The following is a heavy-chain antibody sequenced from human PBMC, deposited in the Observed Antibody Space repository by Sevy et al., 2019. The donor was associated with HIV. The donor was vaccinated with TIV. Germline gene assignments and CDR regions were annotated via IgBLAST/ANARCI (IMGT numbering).Heavy chain of an antibody. Sequence: ASVKVSCKASGGTFSSYAISWVRQAPGQGLEWMGGIIPIFGTANYAQKFQGRVTITADESTSTAYMELSSLRSEDTAVYYCARAGYNWKKQSSFDIWGQGTMVTVSS. CDR1: GGTFSSYA. V-gene: IGHV1-69*13. D-gene: IGHD1-20*01. J-gene: IGHJ3*02. CDR3: ARAGYNWKKQSSFDI. CDR2: IIPIFGTA.